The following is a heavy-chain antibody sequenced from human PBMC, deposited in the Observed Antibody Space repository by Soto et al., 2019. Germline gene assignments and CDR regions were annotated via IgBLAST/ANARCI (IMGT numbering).Heavy chain of an antibody. CDR3: ARGRASGSYYLLDY. J-gene: IGHJ4*02. V-gene: IGHV1-8*01. Sequence: QVQLVQSGAEVRKPGASVKVSCKASGDTFTTYDINWVRQATGHGLEWMGWINPNSGNIGYAQRFQGSVTMTMDTAIRTAYMEVSSLRSDDTAVYYCARGRASGSYYLLDYWGQGTLVTVSS. D-gene: IGHD3-10*01. CDR1: GDTFTTYD. CDR2: INPNSGNI.